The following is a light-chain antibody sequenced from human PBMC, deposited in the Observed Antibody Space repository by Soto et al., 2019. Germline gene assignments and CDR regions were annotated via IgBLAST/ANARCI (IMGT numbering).Light chain of an antibody. V-gene: IGLV1-44*01. Sequence: QSVLTRPPSASGTPGQRVTISCSGSSSNVATNTVTWYRQFPGTAPELLIYRNSQRPSGVPDRFSGSKSVTSASLAISGLQSEDEADYYCASWDDSLTGPVFGGGTKVTVL. CDR1: SSNVATNT. CDR2: RNS. CDR3: ASWDDSLTGPV. J-gene: IGLJ2*01.